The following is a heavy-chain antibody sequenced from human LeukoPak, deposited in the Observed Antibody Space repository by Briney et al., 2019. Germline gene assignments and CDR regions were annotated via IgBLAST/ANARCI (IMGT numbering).Heavy chain of an antibody. V-gene: IGHV3-48*03. CDR1: GFTFSSYE. CDR2: ISSSGSTI. CDR3: AKDGDWYDSSGYYSSAFDY. Sequence: GGSLRLSCAASGFTFSSYEMNWVRQAPGKGLEWVSYISSSGSTIYYADSVKGRFTISRENAKNSLYLQMNSLRAEDTAVYYCAKDGDWYDSSGYYSSAFDYWGQGTLVTVSS. D-gene: IGHD3-22*01. J-gene: IGHJ4*02.